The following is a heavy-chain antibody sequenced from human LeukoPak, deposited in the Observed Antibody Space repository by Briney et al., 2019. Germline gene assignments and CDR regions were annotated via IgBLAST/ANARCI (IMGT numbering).Heavy chain of an antibody. Sequence: RPGGSLRLSCAASRFTFSNYGVNWVRQAPGRGLEWVSYINSRSSTIYYADSVRGRFTISRDNAKNSLYLQMNSLKAEDTAIYYCAKPPQYSSSWFLFDYWGQGTLVTVSS. V-gene: IGHV3-48*01. D-gene: IGHD6-13*01. CDR1: RFTFSNYG. J-gene: IGHJ4*02. CDR2: INSRSSTI. CDR3: AKPPQYSSSWFLFDY.